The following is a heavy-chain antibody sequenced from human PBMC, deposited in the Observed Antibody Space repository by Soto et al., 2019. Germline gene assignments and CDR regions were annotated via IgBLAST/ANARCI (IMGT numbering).Heavy chain of an antibody. CDR3: ARSKLSGFCEAAVDI. D-gene: IGHD5-12*01. CDR1: GFTVSSNY. Sequence: EVQLVESGGGLVQPGGSLRLSCAASGFTVSSNYMSWVRQAPGKGMEWVSVIYSGGSTYYADSVKSRFTTSRHNSKNTLYRQMNSLRAEDTAVYYAARSKLSGFCEAAVDIFRQWTMVTVSS. V-gene: IGHV3-53*04. J-gene: IGHJ3*02. CDR2: IYSGGST.